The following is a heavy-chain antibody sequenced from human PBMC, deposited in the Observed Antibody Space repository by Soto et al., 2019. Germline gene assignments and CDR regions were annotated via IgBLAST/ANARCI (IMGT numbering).Heavy chain of an antibody. Sequence: GPGPGAPSETLSLTCAVYGGSFSSYFWNWVRQPPGKGLEWIGEVTPSGRSNYNPSLKSRVTISKDTSKNQFSLEVNSVTAADTAVYYCTTSGRSRPDPLDIWGQGAMVTVSS. CDR1: GGSFSSYF. J-gene: IGHJ3*02. D-gene: IGHD1-26*01. CDR3: TTSGRSRPDPLDI. CDR2: VTPSGRS. V-gene: IGHV4-34*01.